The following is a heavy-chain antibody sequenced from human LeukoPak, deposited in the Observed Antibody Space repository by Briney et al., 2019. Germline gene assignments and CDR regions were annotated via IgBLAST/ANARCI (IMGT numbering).Heavy chain of an antibody. V-gene: IGHV4-39*01. CDR3: ARSSMFRGVTFDY. Sequence: KPSETLSLTCTVSGGSVNSSSYYWGWIRQPPGKALEWIGSVYHSGCTYYNPSLKSRVTISIDTSKNQFSLRLSSVTAADTAVYYCARSSMFRGVTFDYWGQGTLVTVSS. J-gene: IGHJ4*02. CDR1: GGSVNSSSYY. D-gene: IGHD3-10*01. CDR2: VYHSGCT.